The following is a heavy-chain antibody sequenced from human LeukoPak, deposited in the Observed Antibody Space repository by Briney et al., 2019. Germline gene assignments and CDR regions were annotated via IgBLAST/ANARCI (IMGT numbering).Heavy chain of an antibody. CDR3: ARGRSSRNRPRLDY. J-gene: IGHJ4*02. CDR2: INHRGST. D-gene: IGHD1-14*01. CDR1: GGSFSGYY. Sequence: SETLSLTCAVCGGSFSGYYWSWIRQPPGKGLEWIGEINHRGSTNYNPSLKSRVTISVDTSKNQLSLKLSSVTAADTAVYYCARGRSSRNRPRLDYWGQGTLVTVSS. V-gene: IGHV4-34*01.